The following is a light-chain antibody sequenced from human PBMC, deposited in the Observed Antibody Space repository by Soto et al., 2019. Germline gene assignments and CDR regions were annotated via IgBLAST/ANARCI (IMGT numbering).Light chain of an antibody. V-gene: IGLV2-14*01. CDR3: FSFTTDWTHV. CDR1: SSDIGAYNY. Sequence: QSVLAQPACVSLSPGQSITISCTGSSSDIGAYNYVSWFQQCPGKAPKLIISEVSNRPSGVSNRFSGSKSGTAASLTISGLQTEDEADYFCFSFTTDWTHVFGTGTKVTVL. J-gene: IGLJ1*01. CDR2: EVS.